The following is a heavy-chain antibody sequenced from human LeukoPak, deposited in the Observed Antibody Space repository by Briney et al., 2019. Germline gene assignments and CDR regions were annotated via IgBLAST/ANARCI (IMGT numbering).Heavy chain of an antibody. CDR3: ARERRSGRSDAFDF. J-gene: IGHJ3*01. CDR1: EYIFTGYY. Sequence: ASVKVSCKASEYIFTGYYIHWVRQAPGQGLEWMGWINPNTGGTKFAQNFQGRVTMTSDTYVTTAYMELRSLRSDDTAVYYCARERRSGRSDAFDFWGPGTMVTVPS. CDR2: INPNTGGT. V-gene: IGHV1-2*02. D-gene: IGHD3-10*01.